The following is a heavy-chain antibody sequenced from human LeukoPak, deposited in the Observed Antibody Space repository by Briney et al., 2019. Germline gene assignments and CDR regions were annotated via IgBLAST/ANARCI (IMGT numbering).Heavy chain of an antibody. J-gene: IGHJ4*02. CDR1: GFTFSSYG. CDR3: AKERDTAMVTIDY. CDR2: IRYDGSNK. D-gene: IGHD5-18*01. Sequence: GGSLRLTCAASGFTFSSYGMHWVRQAPGKGLEWVAFIRYDGSNKYYADSVKGRFTISRDNSKNTLYLQMNSLRAEDTAVYYCAKERDTAMVTIDYWGQGTLVTVSS. V-gene: IGHV3-30*02.